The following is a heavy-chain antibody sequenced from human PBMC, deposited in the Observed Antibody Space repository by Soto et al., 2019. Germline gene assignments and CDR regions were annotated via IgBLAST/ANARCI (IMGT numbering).Heavy chain of an antibody. CDR3: ARVPYYGDYEYYYYGMGV. CDR1: GDSVSSNSAA. D-gene: IGHD4-17*01. CDR2: TYYRSKWYN. Sequence: SQTLSLTCAISGDSVSSNSAAWNWIRQSPSRGLEWLGRTYYRSKWYNDYAVSVKSRITINPDTSKNQFSLQLNSVTPEDTAAFYCARVPYYGDYEYYYYGMGVRAQGTTVTVSS. J-gene: IGHJ6*02. V-gene: IGHV6-1*01.